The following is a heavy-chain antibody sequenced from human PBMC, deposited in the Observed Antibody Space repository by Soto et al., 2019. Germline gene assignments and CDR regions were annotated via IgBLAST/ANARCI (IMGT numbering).Heavy chain of an antibody. CDR2: ISGSGDST. J-gene: IGHJ4*02. CDR1: GFTFSSYA. CDR3: ARRGSGSDYDY. V-gene: IGHV3-23*01. Sequence: EVQLLESGGGLVQPGGSLRLSCAASGFTFSSYAMRWVRQAPVKGLEWVSAISGSGDSTYYADSVKGRFTISRENSKNTLYLQMSSLSAEDTAVYDCARRGSGSDYDYWGQGTLVTVSS. D-gene: IGHD1-26*01.